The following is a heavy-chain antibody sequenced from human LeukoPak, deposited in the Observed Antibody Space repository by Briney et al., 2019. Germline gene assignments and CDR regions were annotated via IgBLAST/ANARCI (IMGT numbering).Heavy chain of an antibody. CDR1: GGSISNYK. CDR2: IYTSGST. J-gene: IGHJ4*02. V-gene: IGHV4-4*07. CDR3: ARVSTGWYHYFDS. D-gene: IGHD6-19*01. Sequence: PSETLSLTCTVSGGSISNYKWSWIRQPAGKGLEWIGRIYTSGSTNYNPSLKSRVTMSVDTSKNQFSLNLSSVTAADTAVYYCARVSTGWYHYFDSWGQGTLVTVSS.